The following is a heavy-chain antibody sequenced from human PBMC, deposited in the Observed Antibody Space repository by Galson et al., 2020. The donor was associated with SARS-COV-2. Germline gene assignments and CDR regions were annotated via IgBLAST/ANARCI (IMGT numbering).Heavy chain of an antibody. V-gene: IGHV3-21*01. CDR3: ASAYSSSWSHYYYGMDG. Sequence: NSGGSLRPSCAASGFTFSSYSMNWVRQAPGKGLEWVSSISSSSSYIYYADSVKGRFTISRDNAKNSLYLQMNSLRAEDTAVYYCASAYSSSWSHYYYGMDGWGQGTTVTVSS. J-gene: IGHJ6*02. CDR1: GFTFSSYS. CDR2: ISSSSSYI. D-gene: IGHD6-13*01.